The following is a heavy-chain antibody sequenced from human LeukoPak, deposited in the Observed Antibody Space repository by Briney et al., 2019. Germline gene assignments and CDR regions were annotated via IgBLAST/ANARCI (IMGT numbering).Heavy chain of an antibody. CDR3: ARSLPYGTTWYGRSDF. Sequence: GGSLRLSCTASGFPFNAYWMTWVRQAPGKGLEWVANIRQDGDTKYYVDSVKGRFTISRDNAMNSLYLQMNSLRAEDTAIYYCARSLPYGTTWYGRSDFWGQGTLVTVSS. J-gene: IGHJ4*02. D-gene: IGHD6-13*01. CDR2: IRQDGDTK. CDR1: GFPFNAYW. V-gene: IGHV3-7*03.